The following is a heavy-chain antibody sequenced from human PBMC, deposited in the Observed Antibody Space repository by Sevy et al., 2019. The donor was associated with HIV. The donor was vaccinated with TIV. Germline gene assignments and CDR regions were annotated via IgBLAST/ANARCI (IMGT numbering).Heavy chain of an antibody. CDR2: MTPSGGST. Sequence: ASVKVSCKASGYTFSSYYMHWVRQAPGQGLEWMGIMTPSGGSTSYAQKFQGRVTMTRDTSTSTVYMELSSLRSEDTAVYYCARDTPYDSSGLRSNWFDPWGQGTLVTVSS. D-gene: IGHD3-22*01. CDR1: GYTFSSYY. CDR3: ARDTPYDSSGLRSNWFDP. J-gene: IGHJ5*02. V-gene: IGHV1-46*01.